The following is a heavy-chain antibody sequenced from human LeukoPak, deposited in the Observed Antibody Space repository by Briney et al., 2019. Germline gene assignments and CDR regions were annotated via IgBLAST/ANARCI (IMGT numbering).Heavy chain of an antibody. D-gene: IGHD2-2*01. CDR3: ARNLPAADY. CDR1: GSTFSSHT. V-gene: IGHV3-48*04. J-gene: IGHJ4*02. Sequence: GGSLRLSCAASGSTFSSHTMNWVRQAPGKGLEWVSYISNTGSVIYYADSAKGRFTISRDNAKNSLYPQMNSLRAEDTAVYYCARNLPAADYWGQGTLVTVSS. CDR2: ISNTGSVI.